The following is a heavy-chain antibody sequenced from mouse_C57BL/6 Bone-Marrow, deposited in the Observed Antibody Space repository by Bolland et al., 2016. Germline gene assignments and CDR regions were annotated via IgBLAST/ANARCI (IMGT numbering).Heavy chain of an antibody. CDR3: ARRDYRAY. V-gene: IGHV1-64*01. Sequence: SGSTNYNEKFKSKATLTVDKSSSTAYMQLSSLTSEDSAVYYCARRDYRAYWGQGTLV. J-gene: IGHJ3*01. D-gene: IGHD1-1*02. CDR2: SGST.